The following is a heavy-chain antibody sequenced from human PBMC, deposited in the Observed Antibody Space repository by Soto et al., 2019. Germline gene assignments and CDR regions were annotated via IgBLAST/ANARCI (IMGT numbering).Heavy chain of an antibody. CDR2: INSSGSST. CDR1: GFTFSSHS. J-gene: IGHJ4*02. CDR3: AKLGGSSSWYEFDY. V-gene: IGHV3-23*01. Sequence: GGSLRLSCAASGFTFSSHSMHWVRQAPGKGLVWVSGINSSGSSTYYADSVKGRFTISRDNSKNTLYLQMNSLRAEDTAVYYCAKLGGSSSWYEFDYWGQGTLVTVSS. D-gene: IGHD6-13*01.